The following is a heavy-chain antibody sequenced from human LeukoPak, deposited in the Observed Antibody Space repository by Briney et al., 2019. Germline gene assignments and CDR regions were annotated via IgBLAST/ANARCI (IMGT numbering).Heavy chain of an antibody. CDR3: TTDYGHGT. CDR1: AFPLSNGR. V-gene: IGHV3-15*01. CDR2: IKSKPGGGPT. Sequence: PGGPVSLLCAVSAFPLSNGRTSWVRQAPRKGLEWVGRIKSKPGGGPTDYTAPVKVRCTISRDNSKNTLYLQMNGLKIEDTAVYYCTTDYGHGTWGQGTLVTVSA. D-gene: IGHD1-1*01. J-gene: IGHJ4*02.